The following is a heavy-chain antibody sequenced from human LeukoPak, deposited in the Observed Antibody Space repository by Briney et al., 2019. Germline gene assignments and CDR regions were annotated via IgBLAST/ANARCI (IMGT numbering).Heavy chain of an antibody. J-gene: IGHJ4*02. V-gene: IGHV1-69*05. CDR2: ITPIFGTA. CDR3: AKNKLWFGELSLYYFDY. D-gene: IGHD3-10*01. Sequence: SVKVSCKASGGTFSSYAISWVRQAPGQGLEWMGRITPIFGTANYAQKFQGRVTITTDESTSTAYMELSSLRSEDTAVYYCAKNKLWFGELSLYYFDYWGQGTLVTVSS. CDR1: GGTFSSYA.